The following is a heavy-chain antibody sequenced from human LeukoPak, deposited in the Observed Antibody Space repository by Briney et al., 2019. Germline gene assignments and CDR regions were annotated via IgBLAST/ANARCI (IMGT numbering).Heavy chain of an antibody. J-gene: IGHJ4*02. D-gene: IGHD2-15*01. CDR3: ARLCSGGSCLDY. CDR2: IIPIFGTA. V-gene: IGHV1-69*05. CDR1: GGTFSSYA. Sequence: ASVKVSCKASGGTFSSYAISWARQAPGQGLEWMGRIIPIFGTANYAQKFQGRVTITTDESTSTAYMELSSLRSEDTAVYYCARLCSGGSCLDYWGQGTLVTVS.